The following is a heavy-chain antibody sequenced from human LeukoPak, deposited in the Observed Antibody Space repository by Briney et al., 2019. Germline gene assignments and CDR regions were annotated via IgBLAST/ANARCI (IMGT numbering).Heavy chain of an antibody. J-gene: IGHJ4*02. CDR1: GFTFDHYG. CDR3: ARGWTGDPAPYFFDY. D-gene: IGHD3/OR15-3a*01. CDR2: INWNGGGT. Sequence: GGSLRLSCAASGFTFDHYGLSWVRQAPGKGLEWVSSINWNGGGTGYADSVKGRFTISRDNAKNSLYLQMNSLRAEDTALYYCARGWTGDPAPYFFDYWGQGILVTVSS. V-gene: IGHV3-20*04.